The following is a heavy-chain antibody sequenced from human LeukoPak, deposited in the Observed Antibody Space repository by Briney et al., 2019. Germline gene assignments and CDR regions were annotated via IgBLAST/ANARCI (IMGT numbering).Heavy chain of an antibody. Sequence: PGGSLRLSCAACGFNFSSYAMSWVRHAPGKGVEGGSAISGSGGRTYYEDSVKGRVTISRDNYKNTLYMEKNRLRGEETGVLLSTTDSGCYSSIWVFDYWGQGTLVTVSS. V-gene: IGHV3-23*01. CDR1: GFNFSSYA. D-gene: IGHD1-26*01. J-gene: IGHJ4*02. CDR2: ISGSGGRT. CDR3: TTDSGCYSSIWVFDY.